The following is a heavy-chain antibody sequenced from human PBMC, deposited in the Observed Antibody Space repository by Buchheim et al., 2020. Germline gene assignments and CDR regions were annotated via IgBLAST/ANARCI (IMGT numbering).Heavy chain of an antibody. CDR2: ISGVSITT. V-gene: IGHV3-23*01. CDR1: GFIFSSYA. Sequence: EVQLLESGGGLVQPGESLRLSCAAPGFIFSSYAMSWVRQAPGKGLEWVSAISGVSITTYYADSVKGRFTISRDDSKTTLYLQMNSLRAEDTAVYYCASRARVAAQLWGQGTL. D-gene: IGHD6-19*01. J-gene: IGHJ4*02. CDR3: ASRARVAAQL.